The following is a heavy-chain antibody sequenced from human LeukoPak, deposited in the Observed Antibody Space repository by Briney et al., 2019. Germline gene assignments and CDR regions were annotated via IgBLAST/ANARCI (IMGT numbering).Heavy chain of an antibody. D-gene: IGHD6-13*01. CDR2: INGGGDIT. CDR1: RYSFYSYA. Sequence: GESLKLSCEGSRYSFYSYAMTWVRQAPGKWLEWVSSINGGGDITYYAESVKGRFTVSRDKSKNTLFLQMNSLRAEDTAVFYCAKRYGDSTGWFFDFWGQGSLVNVSS. CDR3: AKRYGDSTGWFFDF. J-gene: IGHJ4*02. V-gene: IGHV3-23*01.